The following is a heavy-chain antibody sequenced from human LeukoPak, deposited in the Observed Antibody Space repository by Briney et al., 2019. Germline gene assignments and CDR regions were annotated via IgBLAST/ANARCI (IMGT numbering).Heavy chain of an antibody. CDR3: ARDDPHGNWFDP. CDR1: GGTFSSYA. J-gene: IGHJ5*02. Sequence: SVKVSCKASGGTFSSYAISWVQQAPGQGLEWMGGIIPIFGTANYAQKFQGRVTITADESTSTAYMELSSLRSEDTAVYYCARDDPHGNWFDPWGQGTLVTVSS. V-gene: IGHV1-69*13. CDR2: IIPIFGTA.